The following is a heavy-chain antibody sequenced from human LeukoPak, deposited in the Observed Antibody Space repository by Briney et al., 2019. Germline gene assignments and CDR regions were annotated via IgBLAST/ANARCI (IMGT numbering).Heavy chain of an antibody. J-gene: IGHJ4*02. V-gene: IGHV4-59*01. CDR2: IYYSGST. Sequence: PSETLSLTCAVYGGSFSGYYWSWIRQPPGKGLEWIGYIYYSGSTNYNPSLKSRVTISVDTSKNQFSLKLSSVTAADTAVYYCARDQASYYYDSSGYYDYWGQGTLVTVSS. CDR1: GGSFSGYY. D-gene: IGHD3-22*01. CDR3: ARDQASYYYDSSGYYDY.